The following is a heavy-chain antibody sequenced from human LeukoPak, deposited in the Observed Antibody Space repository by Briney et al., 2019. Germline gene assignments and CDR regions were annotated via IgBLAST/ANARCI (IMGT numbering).Heavy chain of an antibody. J-gene: IGHJ3*02. Sequence: PGGSLRLSCAASGFTFSNAWMSWVRQAPGKGLEWVGRIKSKTDGGTTDYAAPVKGRFTISRDDSKNTLYLQMNSLKTEDTAVYYCTTEEGPASSWLNDAFDIWGQGTMVTVSS. CDR1: GFTFSNAW. CDR2: IKSKTDGGTT. CDR3: TTEEGPASSWLNDAFDI. V-gene: IGHV3-15*01. D-gene: IGHD6-13*01.